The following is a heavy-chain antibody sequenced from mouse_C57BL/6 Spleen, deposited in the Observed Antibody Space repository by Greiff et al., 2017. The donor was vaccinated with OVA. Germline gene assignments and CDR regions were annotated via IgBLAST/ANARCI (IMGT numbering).Heavy chain of an antibody. CDR2: IDPEDGDT. Sequence: EVQLQQSGAELVRPGASVKLSCTASGFNIKDYYMHWVKQRPEQGLEWIGRIDPEDGDTEYAPKFQGKATMTADTSSNTAYLQLSSLTSEDTAVYYCTTVTTVVATKCAYWGQGTLVTVSA. J-gene: IGHJ3*01. D-gene: IGHD1-1*01. V-gene: IGHV14-1*01. CDR3: TTVTTVVATKCAY. CDR1: GFNIKDYY.